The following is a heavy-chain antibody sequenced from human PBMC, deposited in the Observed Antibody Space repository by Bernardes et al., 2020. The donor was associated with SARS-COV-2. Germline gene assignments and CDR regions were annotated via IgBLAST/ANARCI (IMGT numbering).Heavy chain of an antibody. CDR3: ARQDFIAAAGTRWFDP. CDR1: GGSLRSSFYY. D-gene: IGHD6-13*01. V-gene: IGHV4-39*01. CDR2: IFYRGRT. Sequence: SETLSLTCIVSGGSLRSSFYYWGWIRQPPGKGLEWIGSIFYRGRTHYNPSLKSRVTISVDTSKNQFSLKLSSVTAADTAVYHCARQDFIAAAGTRWFDPWGQGTLVTVSS. J-gene: IGHJ5*02.